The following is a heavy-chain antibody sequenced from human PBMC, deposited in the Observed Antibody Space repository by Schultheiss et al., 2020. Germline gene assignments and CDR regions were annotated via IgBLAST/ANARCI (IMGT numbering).Heavy chain of an antibody. CDR1: GGSINSYY. Sequence: SETLYLTCIVSGGSINSYYWNWIRQPAGKGLEWIGRIYTSGSTNYNPSLKSRVTMSVDTSKNQFSLKLSSVTAADTAVYYCARGRRTTRYFDYWGQGTLVTVSS. CDR2: IYTSGST. D-gene: IGHD4-17*01. V-gene: IGHV4-4*07. CDR3: ARGRRTTRYFDY. J-gene: IGHJ4*02.